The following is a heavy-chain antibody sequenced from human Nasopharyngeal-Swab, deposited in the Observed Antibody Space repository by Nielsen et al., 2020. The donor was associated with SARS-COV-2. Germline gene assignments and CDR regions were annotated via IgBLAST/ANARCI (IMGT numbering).Heavy chain of an antibody. D-gene: IGHD6-13*01. CDR3: ARKSIAAAGRWVDY. V-gene: IGHV1-3*01. J-gene: IGHJ4*02. Sequence: WVRHAPGQGLEWMGWINAGNGNTKYSQKFQGRVTITRDTSASTAYMELSSLRSEDTAVYYCARKSIAAAGRWVDYWGQGTLVTVSS. CDR2: INAGNGNT.